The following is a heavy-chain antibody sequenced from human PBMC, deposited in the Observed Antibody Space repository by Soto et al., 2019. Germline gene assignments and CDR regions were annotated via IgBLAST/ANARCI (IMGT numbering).Heavy chain of an antibody. Sequence: GGSLGLSCEASGFTFSKYDMNWVRQAPGKGLEWVSSINDSGGNTYYADSVKGRFTISRDNSKNTLYLQMNSLRAEDTAIYYCAKDPTGAGWYFDLWGRGTLVTVSS. CDR1: GFTFSKYD. CDR3: AKDPTGAGWYFDL. V-gene: IGHV3-23*01. J-gene: IGHJ2*01. D-gene: IGHD3-10*01. CDR2: INDSGGNT.